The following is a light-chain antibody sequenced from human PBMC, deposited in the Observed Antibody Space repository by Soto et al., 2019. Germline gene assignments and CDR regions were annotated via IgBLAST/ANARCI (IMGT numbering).Light chain of an antibody. CDR1: SGHSNYA. Sequence: QLVLTQSPSDSASLGASVTLTCTLSSGHSNYAIAWHQQQPEKGPRYLMKVNSDGSHTKGDKIPDRFSGSSSGAERYLTISSLQSEDEADYYCQTWGTGIRVVFGGGTKLTVL. V-gene: IGLV4-69*02. CDR3: QTWGTGIRVV. J-gene: IGLJ2*01. CDR2: VNSDGSH.